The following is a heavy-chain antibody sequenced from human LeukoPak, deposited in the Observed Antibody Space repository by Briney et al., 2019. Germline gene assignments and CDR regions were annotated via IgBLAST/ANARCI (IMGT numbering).Heavy chain of an antibody. V-gene: IGHV1-69*05. J-gene: IGHJ6*03. CDR2: IIPMFGAA. Sequence: GASVKVSCKASGCTFSKFGISWVRQAPGEGLEWMGGIIPMFGAANYAQKFQGRVTITTDESTTTAHMELISLTSDDTAVYFCATEGPNYYMDVWGKGTTVTVSS. CDR3: ATEGPNYYMDV. CDR1: GCTFSKFG.